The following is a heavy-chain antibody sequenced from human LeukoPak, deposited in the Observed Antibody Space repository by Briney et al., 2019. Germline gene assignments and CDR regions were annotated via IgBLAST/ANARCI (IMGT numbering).Heavy chain of an antibody. D-gene: IGHD2/OR15-2a*01. J-gene: IGHJ4*02. CDR2: INSDGSWT. CDR3: VSFYETY. V-gene: IGHV3-74*01. CDR1: GNYW. Sequence: GGSLRLSCAASGNYWMHWVRQAPGKGLVWVSHINSDGSWTSYADSVKGRFTISKDNAKNTVYLQMNSLRAEDTAVNYCVSFYETYWGRGTLVTVSS.